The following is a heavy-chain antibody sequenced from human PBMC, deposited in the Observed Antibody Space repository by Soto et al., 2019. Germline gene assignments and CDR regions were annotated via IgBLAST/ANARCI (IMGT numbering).Heavy chain of an antibody. CDR3: ARLPCGAYQVYVQY. CDR2: FYDGVST. J-gene: IGHJ1*01. CDR1: GDSIRSGTYH. V-gene: IGHV4-39*01. D-gene: IGHD3-16*01. Sequence: QLQLQEAGPGLVKPSETLSLTCTVSGDSIRSGTYHWGWIRQPPGKGLEWIGSFYDGVSTFYNPSLKSRVTISAYTSRNQFSLNLASVTAADTAVYYCARLPCGAYQVYVQYWGQGTLVTVSS.